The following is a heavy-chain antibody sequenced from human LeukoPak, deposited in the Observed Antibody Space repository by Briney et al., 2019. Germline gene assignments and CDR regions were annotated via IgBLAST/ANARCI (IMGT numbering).Heavy chain of an antibody. D-gene: IGHD4-17*01. CDR1: GGSTSSSSYY. CDR2: IYYSGST. V-gene: IGHV4-39*07. CDR3: ARGPLPELYGDYGNYYYGMDV. J-gene: IGHJ6*02. Sequence: PSETLSLTCTVSGGSTSSSSYYWGWIRQPPGKGLEWIGSIYYSGSTYYNPSLKSRVTISVDTSKNQFSLKLSSVTAADTAVYYCARGPLPELYGDYGNYYYGMDVWGQGTTVTVSS.